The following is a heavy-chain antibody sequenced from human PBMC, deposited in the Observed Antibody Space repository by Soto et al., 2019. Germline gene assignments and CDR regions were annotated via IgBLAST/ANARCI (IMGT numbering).Heavy chain of an antibody. CDR2: ISGSGGST. CDR1: GFTFSRYA. Sequence: PGGSLRISCAASGFTFSRYAISWVRQAPGKGLEWVSAISGSGGSTYYADSVKGRFTISRDNSKNTLYLQMNSLRAEDTAVYYCAKVALMNYYDSSGHFDYWGQGTLVTVSS. D-gene: IGHD3-22*01. J-gene: IGHJ4*02. V-gene: IGHV3-23*01. CDR3: AKVALMNYYDSSGHFDY.